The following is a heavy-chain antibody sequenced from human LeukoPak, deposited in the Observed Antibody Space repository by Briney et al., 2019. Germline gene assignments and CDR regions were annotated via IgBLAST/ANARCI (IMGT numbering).Heavy chain of an antibody. CDR3: ARDVRGYDSSGYRPEVYYGMDV. Sequence: ASVKVSCKASGYTFTGYYMHWVRQAPGQGLEWMGWINPNSGGTNYAQKFQGRVTMTRDTSISTAYMELSSLRSEDTAVYYCARDVRGYDSSGYRPEVYYGMDVWGQGTTVTVSS. CDR2: INPNSGGT. J-gene: IGHJ6*02. V-gene: IGHV1-2*02. D-gene: IGHD3-22*01. CDR1: GYTFTGYY.